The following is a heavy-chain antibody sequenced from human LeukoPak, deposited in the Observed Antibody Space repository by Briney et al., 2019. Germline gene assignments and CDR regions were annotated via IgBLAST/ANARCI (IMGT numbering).Heavy chain of an antibody. Sequence: SETLSLTCTVSGGSVSNSLYYWSWIRQHPGKGLEWIGYIYYSGSTYYNPSLKSRVTISVDTSKNQFSLKLSSVTAADTAVYYCARCSAPTGDFDYWGQGTLVTVSS. V-gene: IGHV4-31*03. J-gene: IGHJ4*02. D-gene: IGHD2-15*01. CDR3: ARCSAPTGDFDY. CDR1: GGSVSNSLYY. CDR2: IYYSGST.